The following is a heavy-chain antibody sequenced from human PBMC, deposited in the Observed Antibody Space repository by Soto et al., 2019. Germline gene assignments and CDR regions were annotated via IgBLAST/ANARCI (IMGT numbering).Heavy chain of an antibody. CDR2: ISGSGGST. D-gene: IGHD1-1*01. Sequence: SLRLSCAASGFTFSSYAMSWVRQAPGKGLEWVSAISGSGGSTYYADSVKGRFTISRDNSKNTLYLQMNSLRAEDTAVYYCAKGRRGTGTTSDYWGQGTLVTVSS. CDR1: GFTFSSYA. J-gene: IGHJ4*02. CDR3: AKGRRGTGTTSDY. V-gene: IGHV3-23*01.